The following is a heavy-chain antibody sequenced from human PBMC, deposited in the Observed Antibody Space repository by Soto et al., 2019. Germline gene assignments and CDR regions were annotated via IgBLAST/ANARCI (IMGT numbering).Heavy chain of an antibody. CDR2: MSAYNGNT. CDR1: GYTSTSYG. CDR3: ARKGSGSYFYYYYYMDV. J-gene: IGHJ6*03. Sequence: ASVKVSCKASGYTSTSYGISWVRQAPGQGLEWMGWMSAYNGNTNYAQKFQGRVTMTTNTSTSTAYMELSSLRSEDTAVYYCARKGSGSYFYYYYYMDVWGKGTTVTVSS. V-gene: IGHV1-18*01. D-gene: IGHD3-10*01.